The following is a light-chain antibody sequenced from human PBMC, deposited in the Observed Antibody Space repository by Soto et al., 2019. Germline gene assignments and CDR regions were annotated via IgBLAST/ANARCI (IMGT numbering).Light chain of an antibody. CDR2: ATS. Sequence: EVVLTQSPGTLSLSAGERATLSCRASQSVASNHLAWYQQKPGQAPRLLIYATSNRGTGIPARFSGRGSGTDFTLTIRRLEPEDFAVYYCQQYGGSWTFGQGTKVEIK. CDR3: QQYGGSWT. J-gene: IGKJ1*01. V-gene: IGKV3-20*01. CDR1: QSVASNH.